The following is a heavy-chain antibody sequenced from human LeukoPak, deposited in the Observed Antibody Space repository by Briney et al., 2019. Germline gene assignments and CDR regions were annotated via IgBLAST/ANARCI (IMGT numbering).Heavy chain of an antibody. CDR1: GYSFTSYW. D-gene: IGHD6-19*01. J-gene: IGHJ3*02. Sequence: SLKISCKGSGYSFTSYWIGWVRQMPGKGLEWMGIIYPGDSDTRYSPSFQGQVTISADKSISTAYLQWSSLKASDTAMYYCARSHSSGWLNDAFDIWGQGTMVTVSS. CDR3: ARSHSSGWLNDAFDI. V-gene: IGHV5-51*01. CDR2: IYPGDSDT.